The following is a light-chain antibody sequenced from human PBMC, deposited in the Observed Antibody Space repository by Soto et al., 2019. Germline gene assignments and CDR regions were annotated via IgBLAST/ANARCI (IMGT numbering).Light chain of an antibody. CDR3: QQYDALPLT. Sequence: DIQMTQSPSSLSASVGDRVTITCQAGQDITNYLNWFQQKPGKSPKLLIYDASNFATGVPSRFSGSGSGTDFTFTISSLQPEDIATYYCQQYDALPLTFGGGTKVEIK. V-gene: IGKV1-33*01. J-gene: IGKJ4*01. CDR2: DAS. CDR1: QDITNY.